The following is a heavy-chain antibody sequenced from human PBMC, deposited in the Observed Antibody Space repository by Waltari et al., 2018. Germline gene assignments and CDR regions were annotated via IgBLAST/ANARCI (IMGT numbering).Heavy chain of an antibody. CDR3: ATDPLARYCSGGSCYT. CDR1: GYTLTELS. V-gene: IGHV1-24*01. Sequence: QVQLVQSGAEVKKPGASVTVSCKVSGYTLTELSMHWVRQAPGKGLEWMGGFDPEDGETIYAQKFQGRVTMTEDTSTDTAYMELSSLRSEDTAVYYCATDPLARYCSGGSCYTWGQGTLVTVSS. D-gene: IGHD2-15*01. J-gene: IGHJ5*02. CDR2: FDPEDGET.